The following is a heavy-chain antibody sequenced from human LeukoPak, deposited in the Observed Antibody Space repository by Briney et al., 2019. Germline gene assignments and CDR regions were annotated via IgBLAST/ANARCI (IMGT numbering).Heavy chain of an antibody. V-gene: IGHV3-23*01. J-gene: IGHJ4*02. D-gene: IGHD3-22*01. Sequence: GGSLRLSCVASGFTFSSYNMSWVRQAPGKGLEWVSGISGSGGSTYYADSVKGRFTLSRDNSKHTLYLHMNSLRAEDTAVYYCAKGYYYDNSGESYFDYWGQGTLVTVSS. CDR3: AKGYYYDNSGESYFDY. CDR2: ISGSGGST. CDR1: GFTFSSYN.